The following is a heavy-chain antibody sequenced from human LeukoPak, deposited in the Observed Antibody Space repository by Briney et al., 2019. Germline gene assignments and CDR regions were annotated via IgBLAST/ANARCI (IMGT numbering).Heavy chain of an antibody. D-gene: IGHD4/OR15-4a*01. CDR3: ARRAGAYSHPYDY. CDR2: IYSDNT. J-gene: IGHJ4*02. Sequence: RGSLRLSCTVSGFTVSSNSMSWVRQAPGMGLEWVSFIYSDNTHYSDSVKGRFTISRDNSKNTLYLQMNSLRAEDTAVYYCARRAGAYSHPYDYWGQGTLVTVSS. V-gene: IGHV3-53*01. CDR1: GFTVSSNS.